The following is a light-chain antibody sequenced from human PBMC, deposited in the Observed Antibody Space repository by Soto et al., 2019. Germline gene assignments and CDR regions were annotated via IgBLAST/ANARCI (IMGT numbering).Light chain of an antibody. J-gene: IGLJ2*01. V-gene: IGLV2-14*01. Sequence: QSALTQPASVSGSPGQSITISCTGTSSDIGDYNYVSWYQQRPGKAPKLMIYDVSNRPSGVSNRFSGSLSGNTASLTISGLQPEDEADYYCSSYTGGSTVVFDGGTKLTVL. CDR1: SSDIGDYNY. CDR2: DVS. CDR3: SSYTGGSTVV.